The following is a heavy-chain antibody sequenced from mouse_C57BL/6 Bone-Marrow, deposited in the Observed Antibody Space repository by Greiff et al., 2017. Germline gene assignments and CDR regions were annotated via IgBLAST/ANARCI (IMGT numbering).Heavy chain of an antibody. D-gene: IGHD1-1*02. J-gene: IGHJ1*03. Sequence: EVQLQQSGPVLVKPGASVKMSCKASGYTFTDYYMNWVKQSHGKSLEWIGVINPYNGGTSYNQKFKGKATLTVDKSSSTSYMEHNSLTSEDSAVYYCARSGGGVKYFDVWGTGTTVTVSS. V-gene: IGHV1-19*01. CDR3: ARSGGGVKYFDV. CDR1: GYTFTDYY. CDR2: INPYNGGT.